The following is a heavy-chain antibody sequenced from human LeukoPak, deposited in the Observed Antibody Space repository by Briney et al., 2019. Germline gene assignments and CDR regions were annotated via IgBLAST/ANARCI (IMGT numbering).Heavy chain of an antibody. V-gene: IGHV4-39*07. CDR1: GGSISSSSYN. J-gene: IGHJ5*02. CDR2: IHYGGRT. D-gene: IGHD6-13*01. CDR3: ATACCGSSSCRPSYFGP. Sequence: SETLSLICTVSGGSISSSSYNWGWVRQPPGEGLEWIATIHYGGRTYYHPSLKSRITISVDTANNLFSLKLTSVTAPDTAVYYCATACCGSSSCRPSYFGPWGQGTLVTVSS.